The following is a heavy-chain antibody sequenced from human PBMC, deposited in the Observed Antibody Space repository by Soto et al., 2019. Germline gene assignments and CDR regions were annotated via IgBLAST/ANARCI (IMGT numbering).Heavy chain of an antibody. CDR2: ISSSSSTI. CDR1: GCPFISYI. V-gene: IGHV3-48*01. D-gene: IGHD2-21*01. CDR3: ARAGEYCGGDCPNWFDP. Sequence: GVSMRLSCAASGCPFISYIRNWVRQATGKGLEWVSYISSSSSTIYYADSVKGRFTISRDNAKNSLYLQMNSLRAEDTAVYYCARAGEYCGGDCPNWFDPWGQGTLVTVSS. J-gene: IGHJ5*02.